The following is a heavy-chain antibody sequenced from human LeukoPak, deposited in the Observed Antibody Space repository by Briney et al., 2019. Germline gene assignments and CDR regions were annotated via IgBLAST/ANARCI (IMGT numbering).Heavy chain of an antibody. Sequence: SETLSLTCTVSGGSISSYYWSWIRQPAGKGLEWIRRIYTSGSTNYNPSLKSRVTMSVDTSKNQFSLKLSSVTAADTAVYYCARDSAWISGWDYYYYMDVWGKGTTVTISS. CDR2: IYTSGST. V-gene: IGHV4-4*07. CDR1: GGSISSYY. CDR3: ARDSAWISGWDYYYYMDV. D-gene: IGHD6-19*01. J-gene: IGHJ6*03.